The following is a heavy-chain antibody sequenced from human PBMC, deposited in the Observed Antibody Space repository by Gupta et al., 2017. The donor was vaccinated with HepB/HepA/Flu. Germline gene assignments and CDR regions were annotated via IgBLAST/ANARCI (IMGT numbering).Heavy chain of an antibody. CDR1: GYTFTRHG. Sequence: QVQLVQTGTEVKEPGASVIVSCKASGYTFTRHGLHWMRQAPGQSLEWMGWIKPADGYTKYSQKFQGRVSITRDTSANTAYMELNSLTSEDTAIYYCAKSGASPPGNWLDAWGQGSLVTVSS. CDR3: AKSGASPPGNWLDA. V-gene: IGHV1-3*01. CDR2: IKPADGYT. J-gene: IGHJ5*02.